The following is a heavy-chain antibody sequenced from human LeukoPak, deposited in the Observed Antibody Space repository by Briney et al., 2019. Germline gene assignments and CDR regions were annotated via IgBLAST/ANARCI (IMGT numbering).Heavy chain of an antibody. CDR1: VRSISSNY. Sequence: SETLSLTCTVSVRSISSNYWSWIRQPPGKGLGWNGYIYYSGSTNYNPSLKSRVTISVDTSKNQFSLKLSSVTAADTAVYYCARGYYYGSGSYYGDAFDTWGQGTMVTVSS. CDR2: IYYSGST. CDR3: ARGYYYGSGSYYGDAFDT. V-gene: IGHV4-59*01. D-gene: IGHD3-10*01. J-gene: IGHJ3*02.